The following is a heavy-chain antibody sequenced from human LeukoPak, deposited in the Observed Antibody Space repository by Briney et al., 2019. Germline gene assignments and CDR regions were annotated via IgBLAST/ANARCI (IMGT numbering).Heavy chain of an antibody. CDR3: ARESWGSGDY. D-gene: IGHD3-16*01. Sequence: GESLKISCKSSGDIFTSYWIGWVRQMPGKGLEWMGIIYPGDSNIKYNPSFEGQVTISADESINTVYLQWRSLKASDTAMYYCARESWGSGDYWGQGTLVTVSS. V-gene: IGHV5-51*01. J-gene: IGHJ4*02. CDR1: GDIFTSYW. CDR2: IYPGDSNI.